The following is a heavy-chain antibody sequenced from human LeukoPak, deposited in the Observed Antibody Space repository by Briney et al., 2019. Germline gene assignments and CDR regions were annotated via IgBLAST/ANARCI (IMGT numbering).Heavy chain of an antibody. CDR3: ARVGIVVVVVATPIQDWYFDL. V-gene: IGHV4-61*02. Sequence: SETLSLTCTVSGGSISSGSYYWSWIRQPAGKGLEWIGRIYTSGSTNYNLSLKSRVTISVDTSKNQFSLKLSSVTAADTAVYYCARVGIVVVVVATPIQDWYFDLWGRGTLVTVSS. J-gene: IGHJ2*01. CDR2: IYTSGST. D-gene: IGHD2-15*01. CDR1: GGSISSGSYY.